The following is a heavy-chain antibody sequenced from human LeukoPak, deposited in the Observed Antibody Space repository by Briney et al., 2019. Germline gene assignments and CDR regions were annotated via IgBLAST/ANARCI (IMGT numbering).Heavy chain of an antibody. CDR1: GGSISSGSCY. J-gene: IGHJ5*02. CDR2: IYTSGST. V-gene: IGHV4-61*02. CDR3: ARESALIRPLDL. Sequence: SETLSLTCTVSGGSISSGSCYWSWIRQPAGKGLEWIGRIYTSGSTNYNPSLKSRVTISVDTPKNQFSLKLSSVTAADTAVYYCARESALIRPLDLWGQGTLVTVSS.